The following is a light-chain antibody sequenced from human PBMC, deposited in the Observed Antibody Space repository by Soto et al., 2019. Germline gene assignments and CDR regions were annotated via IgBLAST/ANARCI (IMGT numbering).Light chain of an antibody. CDR2: DAS. CDR1: QSISSY. J-gene: IGKJ1*01. CDR3: QQYTTYLTWT. V-gene: IGKV1-5*01. Sequence: DIQMTQSPSTLSGSVGDRVTITCRASQSISSYLNWYQQKPGKAPRLLIYDASNLESGVPSRFSGSGSRTEFTLTITSLQPEDAATYYCQQYTTYLTWTFGQGTKVDIK.